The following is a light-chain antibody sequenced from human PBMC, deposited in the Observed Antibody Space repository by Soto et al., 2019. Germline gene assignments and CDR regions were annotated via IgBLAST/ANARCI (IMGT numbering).Light chain of an antibody. V-gene: IGLV2-14*01. CDR3: SSYTSRYTLI. Sequence: QSALTQPASVSGSPGQSITISCTGTSSDVGGFNYVSWYQHHPGKAPKLMVYEVINRPSGVSNRFSGSKSGNTASLTISGLQAEDEADYYCSSYTSRYTLIFGGGTQLTVL. J-gene: IGLJ2*01. CDR2: EVI. CDR1: SSDVGGFNY.